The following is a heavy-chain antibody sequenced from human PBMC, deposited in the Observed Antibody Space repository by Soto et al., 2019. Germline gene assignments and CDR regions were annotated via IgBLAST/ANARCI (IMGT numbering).Heavy chain of an antibody. J-gene: IGHJ4*02. CDR3: AREQLGYCSGGSCSSFDY. CDR2: IIPIFGTA. CDR1: GGTFSSYA. Sequence: QVPLVQSGAEVKKPGSSVKVSCKASGGTFSSYAISWVRQAPGQGLEWMGGIIPIFGTANYAQKFQGRVTITADESTSTAYMELSSLRSEDTAVYYCAREQLGYCSGGSCSSFDYWGQGTLVTVSS. D-gene: IGHD2-15*01. V-gene: IGHV1-69*01.